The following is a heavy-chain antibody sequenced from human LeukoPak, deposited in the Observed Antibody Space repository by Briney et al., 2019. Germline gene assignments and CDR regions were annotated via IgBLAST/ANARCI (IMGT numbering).Heavy chain of an antibody. Sequence: PPETLSLTCTVSGGSISSYYWSWIRQPPGKGLEWIGYIYYSGSTNYNPSLKSRVTISVDTSKNQFSLKLSSVTAADTAVYYCARTSLDYDYVWGSPDAFDIWGQGTMVTVSS. J-gene: IGHJ3*02. CDR3: ARTSLDYDYVWGSPDAFDI. V-gene: IGHV4-59*01. CDR2: IYYSGST. CDR1: GGSISSYY. D-gene: IGHD3-16*01.